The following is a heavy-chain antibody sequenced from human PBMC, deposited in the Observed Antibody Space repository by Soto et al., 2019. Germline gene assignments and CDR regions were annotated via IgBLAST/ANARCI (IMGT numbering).Heavy chain of an antibody. CDR2: INHSGST. Sequence: SETLSLTCAVYGGSFSGYYWSWIRQPPGKGLEWIGEINHSGSTNYNPSLKSRVTISVDTSKNQFSLKLSSVTAADTAVYYCARGFTMVRGVIITRFDPWGQGTLVT. V-gene: IGHV4-34*01. CDR1: GGSFSGYY. J-gene: IGHJ5*02. D-gene: IGHD3-10*01. CDR3: ARGFTMVRGVIITRFDP.